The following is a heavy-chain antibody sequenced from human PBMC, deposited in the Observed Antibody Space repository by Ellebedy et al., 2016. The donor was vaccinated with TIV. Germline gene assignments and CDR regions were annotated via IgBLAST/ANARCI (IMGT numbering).Heavy chain of an antibody. CDR2: IYSSGST. CDR1: GGSISSDY. J-gene: IGHJ3*02. D-gene: IGHD5-24*01. CDR3: ARRGQMEILRHAFEI. Sequence: GSLRLSXTVSGGSISSDYWNWIRQPPGKGLEWIGYIYSSGSTNYNPSLKSRVTISVDTSKNQFSLNLNSVTAADTAVYYCARRGQMEILRHAFEIWGQGTMVIVS. V-gene: IGHV4-59*01.